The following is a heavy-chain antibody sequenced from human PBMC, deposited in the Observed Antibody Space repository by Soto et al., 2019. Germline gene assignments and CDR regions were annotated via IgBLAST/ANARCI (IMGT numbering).Heavy chain of an antibody. V-gene: IGHV5-10-1*01. J-gene: IGHJ6*02. D-gene: IGHD2-8*01. Sequence: LGESLKLSCNGSLYSVTSYCISWFRPLPWKGLEWMGRIDPSDSYTNYSPSFQGHVTISADKSISTAYLQWSSLKASDTAMYYCARQDCTNGVCYTYYYYGMDVWGQGTTVTVSS. CDR3: ARQDCTNGVCYTYYYYGMDV. CDR1: LYSVTSYC. CDR2: IDPSDSYT.